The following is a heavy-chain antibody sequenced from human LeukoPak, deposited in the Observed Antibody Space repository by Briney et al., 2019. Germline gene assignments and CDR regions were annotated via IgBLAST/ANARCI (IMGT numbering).Heavy chain of an antibody. CDR1: GYTFTSYG. J-gene: IGHJ6*03. V-gene: IGHV1-18*01. Sequence: ASVKVSCKASGYTFTSYGISWVRQAPGQGLEWMGWISAYNGNTNDAQKLKGRVTMTTDTSTSTAYMELRSLRSDDTAVYYCARHALTGYYNVISYYYYMDVWGKGTTVTVSS. D-gene: IGHD3-9*01. CDR3: ARHALTGYYNVISYYYYMDV. CDR2: ISAYNGNT.